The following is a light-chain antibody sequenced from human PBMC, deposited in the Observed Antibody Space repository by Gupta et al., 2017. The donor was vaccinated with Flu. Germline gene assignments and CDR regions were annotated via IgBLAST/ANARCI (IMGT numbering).Light chain of an antibody. J-gene: IGKJ4*02. CDR1: ENINTY. CDR2: AAS. CDR3: QQRYRMPRT. Sequence: IHMTQFPSSLSASVGDRITITCRASENINTYLNWYQLKPGKAPKLLIYAASTVQSGVPSRFSGSGSGTEFTLTISRLQAEDVATYCCQQRYRMPRTFGEGTXVEIK. V-gene: IGKV1-39*01.